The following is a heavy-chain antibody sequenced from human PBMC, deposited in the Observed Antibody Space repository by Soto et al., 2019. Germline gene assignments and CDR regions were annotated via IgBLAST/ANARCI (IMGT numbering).Heavy chain of an antibody. Sequence: GESLKISCKGSGYSFTSYWIGWVRQMPGKGLEWMGIIYPGDSDTRYSPSFQGQVTISADKSISTAYLQWSSLKASDTAMYYCARRLLWFGEWHDAFDIWGQGTMVTVTS. D-gene: IGHD3-10*01. J-gene: IGHJ3*02. CDR2: IYPGDSDT. CDR3: ARRLLWFGEWHDAFDI. CDR1: GYSFTSYW. V-gene: IGHV5-51*01.